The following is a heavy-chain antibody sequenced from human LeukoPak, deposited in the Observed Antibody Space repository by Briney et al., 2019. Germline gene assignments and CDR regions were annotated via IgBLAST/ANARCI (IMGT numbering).Heavy chain of an antibody. J-gene: IGHJ4*02. D-gene: IGHD3-22*01. Sequence: ASVKVSCKASGYTFTGYYMHWVRQAPGQGLEWMGWMNPNSGNTGYAQKFQGRVTITRNTSISTAYMELSSLRSEDTAVYYCARTYYASSGYYTHDYWGQETLVTVSS. V-gene: IGHV1-8*03. CDR3: ARTYYASSGYYTHDY. CDR2: MNPNSGNT. CDR1: GYTFTGYY.